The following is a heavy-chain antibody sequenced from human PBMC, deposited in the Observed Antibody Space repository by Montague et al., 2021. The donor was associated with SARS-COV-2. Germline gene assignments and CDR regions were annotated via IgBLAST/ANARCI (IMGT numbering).Heavy chain of an antibody. J-gene: IGHJ6*02. D-gene: IGHD6-13*01. V-gene: IGHV4-34*01. Sequence: SETLSLTCAVYGGSFSGFYWNWIRQPPGKGLEWIGEINHSGSTNYNPSLKSRVTISVDTSKNQFSLKLSSVTAADTAVYYFARWRPSSSWPYYYGMDVWGQGTTVTVSS. CDR1: GGSFSGFY. CDR2: INHSGST. CDR3: ARWRPSSSWPYYYGMDV.